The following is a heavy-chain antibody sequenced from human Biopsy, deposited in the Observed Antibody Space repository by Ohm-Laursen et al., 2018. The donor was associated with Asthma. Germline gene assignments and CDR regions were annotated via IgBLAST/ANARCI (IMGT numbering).Heavy chain of an antibody. Sequence: SVKVSCKSLGGTFNTYVIGWVRQAPGQGLEWMGGINSVFGSTTYPQKFQDRVTITADDSTSTAYMELSSLRSEDTAVYYCARKAGSCISRTCYSLDFWGQGTLVTVSS. CDR1: GGTFNTYV. V-gene: IGHV1-69*13. CDR3: ARKAGSCISRTCYSLDF. J-gene: IGHJ4*02. CDR2: INSVFGST. D-gene: IGHD2-2*01.